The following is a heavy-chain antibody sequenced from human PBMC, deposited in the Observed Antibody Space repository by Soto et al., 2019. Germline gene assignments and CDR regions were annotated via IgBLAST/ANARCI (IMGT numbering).Heavy chain of an antibody. D-gene: IGHD1-20*01. Sequence: QVQLVQSGAEVKKPGASVKVSCKASGYTFTIYRMHWVRQAPGQGLEWMGTINPSGGNTEFAQNFQGRVTMTWDTPTTTVYLELSSLRSEDTAVYYCARDRVARTPVYHFDSWGQGTLVTVSS. CDR1: GYTFTIYR. V-gene: IGHV1-46*03. CDR2: INPSGGNT. J-gene: IGHJ4*02. CDR3: ARDRVARTPVYHFDS.